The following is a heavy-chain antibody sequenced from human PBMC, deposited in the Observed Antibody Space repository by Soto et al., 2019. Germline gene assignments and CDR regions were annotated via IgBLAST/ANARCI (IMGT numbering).Heavy chain of an antibody. CDR2: ISGSGGST. V-gene: IGHV3-23*01. D-gene: IGHD3-3*01. CDR1: GFTFSSYA. Sequence: PGGSLRLSCAASGFTFSSYAMSWVRQAPGKGLEWVSAISGSGGSTYYADSVKGRFTISRDNSKNTLYLQINSLRAEDTAVYYCAKEGLYDFWSGYRMDVWGKGTTVTV. CDR3: AKEGLYDFWSGYRMDV. J-gene: IGHJ6*03.